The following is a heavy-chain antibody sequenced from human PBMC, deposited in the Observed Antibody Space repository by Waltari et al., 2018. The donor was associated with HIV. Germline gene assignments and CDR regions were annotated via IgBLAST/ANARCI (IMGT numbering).Heavy chain of an antibody. CDR3: ATGGGTTSIQLYDLDV. CDR2: FDPEDDET. J-gene: IGHJ6*02. Sequence: QVQLIQSGAEVKKPGASVKVSCKVFGYTLHELSMHWVRQAPGKGLEWMGGFDPEDDETIYAQKFQGRVTMTEDTSTDSAYMELSSLTSEDTAVYYCATGGGTTSIQLYDLDVWGQGTTVTVSS. CDR1: GYTLHELS. D-gene: IGHD1-26*01. V-gene: IGHV1-24*01.